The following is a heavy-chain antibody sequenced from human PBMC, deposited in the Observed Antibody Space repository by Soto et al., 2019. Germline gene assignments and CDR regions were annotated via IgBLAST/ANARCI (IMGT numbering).Heavy chain of an antibody. CDR2: IWYDGSNK. CDR3: ATTKAYYYDSSGYTLDY. Sequence: GGSLRLSCAASGFTFSSYGMHWVRQAPGKGLEWVAVIWYDGSNKYYADSVKGRFTISRDNSKNTLYLQMNSLRAEDTAVYYCATTKAYYYDSSGYTLDYWGQGTLVTV. V-gene: IGHV3-30*02. D-gene: IGHD3-22*01. CDR1: GFTFSSYG. J-gene: IGHJ4*02.